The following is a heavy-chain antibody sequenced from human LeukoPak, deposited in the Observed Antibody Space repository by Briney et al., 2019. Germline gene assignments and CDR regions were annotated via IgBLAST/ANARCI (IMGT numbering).Heavy chain of an antibody. Sequence: SETLSLTCVVSGYSISSGYHWAWIRQPPGKGLEWIGSIYYSGSTYYNPSLKSRVTISVDTSKNQFSLKLSSVTAADTAVYYCARISGDYYDSSGLFDYWGQGTLVTVSS. CDR2: IYYSGST. D-gene: IGHD3-22*01. V-gene: IGHV4-38-2*01. CDR1: GYSISSGYH. CDR3: ARISGDYYDSSGLFDY. J-gene: IGHJ4*02.